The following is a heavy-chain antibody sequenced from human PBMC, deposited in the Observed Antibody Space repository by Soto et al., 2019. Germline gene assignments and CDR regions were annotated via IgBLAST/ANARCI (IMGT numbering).Heavy chain of an antibody. V-gene: IGHV3-43*01. CDR1: EFTFDDYT. Sequence: PGGSLRLSCAASEFTFDDYTMHWVRQPPGNGLEWVSLISWDGGRTYYADSVKGRFTISRDNSKNSLYLQMKSLRTEDTAFYYCAKDHIVGATIGYYYGMDVWGQGATVTVSS. CDR3: AKDHIVGATIGYYYGMDV. J-gene: IGHJ6*02. D-gene: IGHD1-26*01. CDR2: ISWDGGRT.